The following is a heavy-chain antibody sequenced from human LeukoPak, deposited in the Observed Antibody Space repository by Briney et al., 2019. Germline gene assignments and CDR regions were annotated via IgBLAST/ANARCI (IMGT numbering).Heavy chain of an antibody. J-gene: IGHJ6*03. V-gene: IGHV3-7*01. CDR2: IKQDGSEK. Sequence: PGGSLRLSCAASGFTFSSYWMSWVRQAPGKGLEWVANIKQDGSEKYYVDSVKGRFTISRDNAKNSLYLQMNSLRAEDTAVYYCARPPYPSYCSGGSCYSGNYYYYMDVWGKGTTVTVPS. D-gene: IGHD2-15*01. CDR3: ARPPYPSYCSGGSCYSGNYYYYMDV. CDR1: GFTFSSYW.